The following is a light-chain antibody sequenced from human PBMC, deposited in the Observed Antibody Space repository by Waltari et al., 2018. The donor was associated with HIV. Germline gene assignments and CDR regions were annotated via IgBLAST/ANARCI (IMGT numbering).Light chain of an antibody. CDR1: RYHIGSNV. J-gene: IGLJ2*01. Sequence: QSVLPHPPYAYATPRQRGTTPCYGIRYHIGSNVVFSYQQLPGTAPKLHLYRNNKQYSGVPDRFSGSKSGTSASLAIIALRSKDEAVDYCTACDDSLRGHVVFGGETNLTVL. CDR2: RNN. V-gene: IGLV1-47*01. CDR3: TACDDSLRGHVV.